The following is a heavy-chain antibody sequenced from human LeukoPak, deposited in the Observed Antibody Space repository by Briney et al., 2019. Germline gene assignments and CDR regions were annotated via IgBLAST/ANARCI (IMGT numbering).Heavy chain of an antibody. CDR3: ARGFGQNYDFWSGYSHGMDV. Sequence: GASVKVSCKASGGTFSSYAISWVRQAPGQGLEWMGGIIPIFGTANYAQKFQGRVTITADESTSTAYMELSSLRSEDTAVYYCARGFGQNYDFWSGYSHGMDVWGQGTTVTVSS. V-gene: IGHV1-69*13. CDR1: GGTFSSYA. CDR2: IIPIFGTA. J-gene: IGHJ6*02. D-gene: IGHD3-3*01.